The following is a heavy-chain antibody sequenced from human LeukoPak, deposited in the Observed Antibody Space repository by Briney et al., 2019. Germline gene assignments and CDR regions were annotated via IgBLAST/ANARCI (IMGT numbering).Heavy chain of an antibody. CDR1: GFSFSGYA. CDR3: ARQEARNYYYEGLDY. CDR2: ISYNGGRK. Sequence: GGSLRLSCVASGFSFSGYAIHWVRQAPGKGLEWVALISYNGGRKDYADSVKGRFTIDRDNSKNTVYLHMNSLRPDDTAIYFCARQEARNYYYEGLDYWGQGNLVTVSS. V-gene: IGHV3-30*04. J-gene: IGHJ4*02. D-gene: IGHD3-22*01.